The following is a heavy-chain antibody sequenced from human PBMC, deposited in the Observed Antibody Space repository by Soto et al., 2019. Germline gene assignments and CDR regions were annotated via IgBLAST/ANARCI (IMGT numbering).Heavy chain of an antibody. J-gene: IGHJ3*02. V-gene: IGHV3-30*04. CDR2: ISYDGSNK. CDR1: GFTFSSYA. D-gene: IGHD5-12*01. CDR3: ARLPAVEMATGDAFDI. Sequence: GGSLRLSCAASGFTFSSYAMHWVRQAPGKGLEWVAVISYDGSNKYYADSVKGRFTISRDNSKNTLYLQMNSLRAEDTAVYYCARLPAVEMATGDAFDIWGQGTMVTVSS.